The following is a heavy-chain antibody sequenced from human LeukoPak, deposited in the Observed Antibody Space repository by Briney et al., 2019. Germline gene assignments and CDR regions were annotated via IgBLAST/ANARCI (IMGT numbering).Heavy chain of an antibody. V-gene: IGHV1-69*04. J-gene: IGHJ6*02. CDR1: GGTFSSYA. Sequence: ASVKVSCKASGGTFSSYAISWVRQAPGQGLEWVGRIIPILGIANYAQKFQGRVTITADKSTSTAYMELSSLRSEDTAVYYCARDGTTPLGYYYGMDVWGQGTTVTVSS. CDR3: ARDGTTPLGYYYGMDV. D-gene: IGHD4-11*01. CDR2: IIPILGIA.